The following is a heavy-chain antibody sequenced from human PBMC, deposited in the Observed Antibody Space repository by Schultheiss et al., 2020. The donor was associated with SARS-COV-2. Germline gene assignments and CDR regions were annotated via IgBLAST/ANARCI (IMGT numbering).Heavy chain of an antibody. J-gene: IGHJ6*03. CDR1: GFTFSSYA. V-gene: IGHV3-9*01. D-gene: IGHD2-15*01. CDR2: ISWNSGSI. Sequence: GGSLRLSCAASGFTFSSYAMSWVRQAPGQGLEWVSGISWNSGSIGYADSVKGRFTISRDNAKNSLYLQMNSLRAEDTALYYCAKAEGSYYYMDVWGKGTTVTVSS. CDR3: AKAEGSYYYMDV.